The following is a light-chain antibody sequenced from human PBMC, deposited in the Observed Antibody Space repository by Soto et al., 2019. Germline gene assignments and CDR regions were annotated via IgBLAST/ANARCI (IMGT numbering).Light chain of an antibody. CDR3: ATWDDSLNGFYV. J-gene: IGLJ1*01. CDR1: TSNIGSNY. CDR2: RNN. Sequence: QSVLTQPPSASGTPGQGVTISCSGSTSNIGSNYVYWYQQLPGRAPKLLIYRNNQRPSGVPDRFSGSKSGTSASLAISGLRSDDEADYFCATWDDSLNGFYVFGTGTKVTVL. V-gene: IGLV1-47*01.